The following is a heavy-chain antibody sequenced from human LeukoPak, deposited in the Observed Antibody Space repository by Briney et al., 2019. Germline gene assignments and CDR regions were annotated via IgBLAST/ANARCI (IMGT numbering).Heavy chain of an antibody. V-gene: IGHV3-23*01. CDR2: IIGSGGST. CDR3: AKDGDLAGYSSWIFDY. D-gene: IGHD6-13*01. Sequence: GGSLRLSCAASGFTFSSYAMSWVRQAPGKGLEWVSAIIGSGGSTYYADSVKGRFTISRDNSKNTLYLQMNSLRAKDTAVYYCAKDGDLAGYSSWIFDYWGQGTLVTVSS. J-gene: IGHJ4*02. CDR1: GFTFSSYA.